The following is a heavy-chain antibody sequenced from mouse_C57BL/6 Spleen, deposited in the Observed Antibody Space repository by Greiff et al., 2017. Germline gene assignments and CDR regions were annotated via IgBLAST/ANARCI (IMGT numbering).Heavy chain of an antibody. J-gene: IGHJ4*01. V-gene: IGHV1-20*01. CDR1: GYSFTGYF. CDR2: ISPYNGDT. CDR3: ERAGEYGEGYYAMDY. D-gene: IGHD1-2*01. Sequence: EVKLQQSGPELVQPGDSVSISCTASGYSFTGYFMHWVMQRHGKSLEWIGRISPYNGDTFYNQNVKGKATLTVDKSSSTAHMELQSLRLEESEVYYCERAGEYGEGYYAMDYWGQGTSVTVSS.